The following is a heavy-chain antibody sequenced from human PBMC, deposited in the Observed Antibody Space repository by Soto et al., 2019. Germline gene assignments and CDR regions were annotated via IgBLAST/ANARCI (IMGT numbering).Heavy chain of an antibody. V-gene: IGHV4-30-4*01. CDR1: GGSISSGDYY. D-gene: IGHD3-22*01. J-gene: IGHJ6*02. CDR3: AREVYYDSSGYYYPSFYYGMDV. Sequence: SETLSLTCTVSGGSISSGDYYWSWIRQPPGKGLEWIGYIYYSGSTYYNPSLKSRVTISVDTSKNQFSLKLSSVTAADTAVYYCAREVYYDSSGYYYPSFYYGMDVWGQGTTVTVSS. CDR2: IYYSGST.